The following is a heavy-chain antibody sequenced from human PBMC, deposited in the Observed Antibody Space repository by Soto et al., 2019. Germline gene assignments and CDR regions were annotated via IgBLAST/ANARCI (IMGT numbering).Heavy chain of an antibody. CDR1: SGSISSSNW. D-gene: IGHD2-2*02. CDR3: ARDMEGCSSTSCNIFDY. Sequence: SETLSLTCAVSSGSISSSNWWSWVRQPPGKGLEWIGEIYHSGSTNYNPSLKSRVTISVDKSKNQFSLKLSSVTAADTAVYYCARDMEGCSSTSCNIFDYWGQGTLVTVSS. V-gene: IGHV4-4*02. CDR2: IYHSGST. J-gene: IGHJ4*02.